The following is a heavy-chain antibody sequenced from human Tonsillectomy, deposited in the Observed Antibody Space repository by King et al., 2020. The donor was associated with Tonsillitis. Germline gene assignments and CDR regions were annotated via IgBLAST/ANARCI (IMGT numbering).Heavy chain of an antibody. V-gene: IGHV3-23*04. Sequence: VQLVESGGGLVQPGGSLRLSCATSGFSFRSHAMNWVRQAPGKGLEWVSGISGSGGSTYYADSVKGRFTISRDNSQNTLNLQMNNLRVEDTATYYCARREVVTDIIGWYFDIWGRGSLVTVSS. CDR2: ISGSGGST. CDR1: GFSFRSHA. D-gene: IGHD2-21*02. CDR3: ARREVVTDIIGWYFDI. J-gene: IGHJ2*01.